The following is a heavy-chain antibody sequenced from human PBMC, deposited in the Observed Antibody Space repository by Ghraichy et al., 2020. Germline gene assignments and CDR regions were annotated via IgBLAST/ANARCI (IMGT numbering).Heavy chain of an antibody. CDR2: ISWNSGSI. D-gene: IGHD3-22*01. Sequence: GGSLRLSCAASGFTFDDYAMHWVRQAPGKGLEWVSGISWNSGSIGYADSVKGRFTISRDNAKNSLYLQMNSLRAEDTALYYCAKAPLGYDSSGYPDYWGQGTLVTVSS. CDR3: AKAPLGYDSSGYPDY. J-gene: IGHJ4*02. CDR1: GFTFDDYA. V-gene: IGHV3-9*01.